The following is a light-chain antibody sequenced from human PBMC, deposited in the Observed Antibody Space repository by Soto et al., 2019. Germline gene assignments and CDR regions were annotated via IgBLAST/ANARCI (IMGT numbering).Light chain of an antibody. CDR2: GAS. V-gene: IGKV3-20*01. CDR1: QSVSSSY. CDR3: QHYGTSPGT. Sequence: EIVLTQSPGTLSLSPGERATLSCRASQSVSSSYLAWYQQKPGQAPRLLIYGASSRATGIPDRFSGSGSGTDFTLTISRLEPEDFALYYCQHYGTSPGTFGHGTKVEIK. J-gene: IGKJ1*01.